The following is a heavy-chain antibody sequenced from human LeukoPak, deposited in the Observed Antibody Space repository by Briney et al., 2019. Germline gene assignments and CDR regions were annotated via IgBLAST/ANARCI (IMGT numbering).Heavy chain of an antibody. D-gene: IGHD2-2*01. Sequence: GGSLRLSCAASGFTFSDYAMTSFRQAPEKGLEWVSSISGTDGTTYYSDTVKCPFTISRDNSKNTLYLQMNSLRAEDTAVYYCAKDGCSSTRCYVTCWGQGSLVTVSS. CDR1: GFTFSDYA. CDR2: ISGTDGTT. J-gene: IGHJ4*02. V-gene: IGHV3-23*01. CDR3: AKDGCSSTRCYVTC.